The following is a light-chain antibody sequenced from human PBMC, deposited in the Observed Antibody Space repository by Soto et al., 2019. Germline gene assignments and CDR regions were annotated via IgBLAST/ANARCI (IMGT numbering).Light chain of an antibody. CDR3: QQQGT. Sequence: EIVLTQSPGTLSLSPGERATLSCRASRSLSSSYVVWYQQKPGQAPRLLIYAASRRATGIPDRFSGSGSATEYTLTISRLEPAEFAVYYCQQQGTFGQGTKLEIK. J-gene: IGKJ2*01. V-gene: IGKV3-20*01. CDR2: AAS. CDR1: RSLSSSY.